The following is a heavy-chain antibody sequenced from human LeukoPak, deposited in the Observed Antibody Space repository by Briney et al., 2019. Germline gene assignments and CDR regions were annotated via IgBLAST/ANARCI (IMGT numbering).Heavy chain of an antibody. CDR3: ARRPYGSGPFDY. V-gene: IGHV1-18*01. Sequence: ASVKVSCKASGYTFTSYGISWVRQAPGQGLEWMGWISAYNGNTNYAQNLQGRVTMTTDTSTSTAYMELRSLRSEDTAVYYCARRPYGSGPFDYWGQGTLVTVSS. CDR1: GYTFTSYG. J-gene: IGHJ4*02. CDR2: ISAYNGNT. D-gene: IGHD3-10*01.